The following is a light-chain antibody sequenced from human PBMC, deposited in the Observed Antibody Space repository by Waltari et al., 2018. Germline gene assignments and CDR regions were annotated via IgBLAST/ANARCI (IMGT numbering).Light chain of an antibody. CDR1: QSVSSN. CDR3: QQYYSAPNT. CDR2: GAS. V-gene: IGKV3-15*01. Sequence: EIVMTQSPATLSVSPGERATLSCRASQSVSSNLAWYQQKPGQAPRLLIYGASTRAPGIPARFSGSGSGTEFTLTISSLQSEDFAVYYCQQYYSAPNTFGQGTNVEIK. J-gene: IGKJ2*01.